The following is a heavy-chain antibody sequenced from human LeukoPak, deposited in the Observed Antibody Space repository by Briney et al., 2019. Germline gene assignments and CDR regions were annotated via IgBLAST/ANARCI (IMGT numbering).Heavy chain of an antibody. D-gene: IGHD6-19*01. V-gene: IGHV3-23*01. CDR2: ISGSGTTT. J-gene: IGHJ4*02. CDR1: EFTFSDYA. CDR3: AKKAGRQTPYYFDY. Sequence: GGSLRLSCAASEFTFSDYAMSWVRQAPGKGLEWVSAISGSGTTTYYADSVKGRFTISRDDSKNTLYLQMNSLRAEDTAVYYCAKKAGRQTPYYFDYWGQGTLVTVSS.